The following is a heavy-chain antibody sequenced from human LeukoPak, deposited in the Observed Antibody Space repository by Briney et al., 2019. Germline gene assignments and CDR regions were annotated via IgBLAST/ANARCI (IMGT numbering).Heavy chain of an antibody. Sequence: GGSLRLSYAASGFTFSSSWMYWVRQAPGKGRVWVSRINSDESITAYADSVKGRFTISRDNAKNTLYLQMNSLRAEDTAVYYCARGLVPGFLDYWGQGTLVTVSS. CDR2: INSDESIT. CDR1: GFTFSSSW. J-gene: IGHJ4*02. V-gene: IGHV3-74*01. CDR3: ARGLVPGFLDY. D-gene: IGHD4-11*01.